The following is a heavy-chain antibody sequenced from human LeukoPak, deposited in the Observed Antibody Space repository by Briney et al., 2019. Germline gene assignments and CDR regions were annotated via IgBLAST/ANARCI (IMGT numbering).Heavy chain of an antibody. Sequence: GGSLRLSCAASGFTFSSYWMNWVRQAPGKGLVWVSRINIDGSSTNYADSMKGRFTISRDNAKNTLYLQMNSLRAEDTAVYYCARRNGMDVWGQGTTVTVSS. CDR3: ARRNGMDV. V-gene: IGHV3-74*01. CDR1: GFTFSSYW. CDR2: INIDGSST. J-gene: IGHJ6*02.